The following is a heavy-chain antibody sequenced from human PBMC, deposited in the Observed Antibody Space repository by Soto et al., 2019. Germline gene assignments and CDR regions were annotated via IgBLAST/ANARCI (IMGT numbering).Heavy chain of an antibody. D-gene: IGHD4-17*01. CDR2: INPNSGNT. J-gene: IGHJ6*03. V-gene: IGHV1-8*02. CDR3: ARERGGDYGDYGAWGYYYMDV. CDR1: GYTFTGYY. Sequence: ASVKVSCKASGYTFTGYYMHWVRQAPGQGLEWMGWINPNSGNTGYAQKFQGRVTMTRNTSTSTAYMELRSLRSDDTAVYYCARERGGDYGDYGAWGYYYMDVWGKGTTVTVSS.